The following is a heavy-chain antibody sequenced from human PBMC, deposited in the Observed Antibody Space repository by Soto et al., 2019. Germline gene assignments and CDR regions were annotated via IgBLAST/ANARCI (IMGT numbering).Heavy chain of an antibody. CDR1: GGTFSSYA. Sequence: GASVKVSCKASGGTFSSYAISWVRQAPGQGLEWMGGIIPIFGTANYAQKFQGWVTMTRDTSISTAYMELSRLRSDDTAVYYCARDIGVSAFDIWGQGTMVTVSS. CDR2: IIPIFGTA. CDR3: ARDIGVSAFDI. D-gene: IGHD1-26*01. V-gene: IGHV1-69*05. J-gene: IGHJ3*02.